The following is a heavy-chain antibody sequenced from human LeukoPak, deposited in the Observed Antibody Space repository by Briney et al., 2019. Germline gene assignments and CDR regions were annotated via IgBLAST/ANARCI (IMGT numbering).Heavy chain of an antibody. CDR2: IYYSGST. D-gene: IGHD3-10*01. CDR3: ARGPPGSYHYYYMDV. J-gene: IGHJ6*03. Sequence: SETLSLTCTVSGGSISSSSYFWGWIRQPPGKGLEWIGSIYYSGSTYYNPSLKSRVTISVDTSKNQFSLNLSSVTAADTAVYYCARGPPGSYHYYYMDVWGKGTTVTVSS. CDR1: GGSISSSSYF. V-gene: IGHV4-39*07.